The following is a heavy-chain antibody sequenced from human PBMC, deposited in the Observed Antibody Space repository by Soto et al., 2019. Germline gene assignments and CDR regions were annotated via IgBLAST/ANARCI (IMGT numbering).Heavy chain of an antibody. J-gene: IGHJ4*02. V-gene: IGHV3-7*01. CDR3: ARDGVGAIPYFGHFDY. CDR2: IRQDGSER. Sequence: GGSLRLSCAASGFTFSSYWMSWVRQAPGTGLEWVATIRQDGSERYYVDSVEGRFTISRDNSKNTVYLQMNSLRAEDTAVYYCARDGVGAIPYFGHFDYWGQGALVTVSS. CDR1: GFTFSSYW. D-gene: IGHD1-26*01.